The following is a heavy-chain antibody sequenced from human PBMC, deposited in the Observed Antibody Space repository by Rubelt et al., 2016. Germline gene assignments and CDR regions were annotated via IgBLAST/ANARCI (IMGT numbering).Heavy chain of an antibody. V-gene: IGHV4-34*01. J-gene: IGHJ5*02. CDR3: ARQSSASGSQNSWFDP. Sequence: QVQLQQWGAGLLKPSETLSLTCAVYGGSFSGYYWSWIRQSPGKGLEWIGEINHSGSTNYNPSLNSRVTISVDTSKNQFCLKVRSVTAADTAVYYCARQSSASGSQNSWFDPWGQGTLVTVSS. CDR1: GGSFSGYY. D-gene: IGHD3-10*01. CDR2: INHSGST.